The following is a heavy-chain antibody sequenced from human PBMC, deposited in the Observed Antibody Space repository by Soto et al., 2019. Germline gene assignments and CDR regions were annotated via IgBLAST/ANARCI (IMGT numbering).Heavy chain of an antibody. CDR2: VDPRSGAT. J-gene: IGHJ4*01. D-gene: IGHD4-17*01. CDR3: ATDDYGAYAF. V-gene: IGHV1-2*02. Sequence: GASVKVSCKPFGYTFTAYYIHWVRQAPGQGLECVGWVDPRSGATNYAQRFQGRVVMTRDMSVHTVYMELSGLTSDDTAIYYCATDDYGAYAFCGQGTLVTVSP. CDR1: GYTFTAYY.